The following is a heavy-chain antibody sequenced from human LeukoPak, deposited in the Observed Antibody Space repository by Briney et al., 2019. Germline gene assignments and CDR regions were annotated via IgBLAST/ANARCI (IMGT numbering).Heavy chain of an antibody. V-gene: IGHV1-69*13. J-gene: IGHJ5*02. CDR3: ATSPTSDSPGS. CDR1: GGTFSTYA. D-gene: IGHD2-21*02. CDR2: IIPILATA. Sequence: SVKESSKASGGTFSTYAISWVRQAPGQGLEWMGGIIPILATANYAQKFQCRVTITADESTSTAYMELSSLRSEDTAVYCCATSPTSDSPGSCGQGTLVTVSS.